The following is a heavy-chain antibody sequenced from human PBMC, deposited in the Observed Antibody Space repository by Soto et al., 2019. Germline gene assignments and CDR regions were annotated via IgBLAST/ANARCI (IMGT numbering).Heavy chain of an antibody. V-gene: IGHV4-30-2*05. Sequence: SETLSLTCAVSGDSISSGGYYWSWIRQTPGKGLDWIGYIYHNGSTYYNPSLKSRVNISVDTSKNQFSLKLSSVTAADTAVYYCALQKYYDILTGYFDYWGQGTLVTVSS. CDR3: ALQKYYDILTGYFDY. CDR1: GDSISSGGYY. D-gene: IGHD3-9*01. CDR2: IYHNGST. J-gene: IGHJ4*02.